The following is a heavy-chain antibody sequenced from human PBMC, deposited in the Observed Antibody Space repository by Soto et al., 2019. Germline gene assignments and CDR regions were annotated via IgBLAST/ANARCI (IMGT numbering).Heavy chain of an antibody. D-gene: IGHD3-22*01. CDR1: GGTFSSYA. V-gene: IGHV1-69*13. Sequence: SVKVSCKASGGTFSSYAISWVRQAPGQGLEWMGGIIPIFGTANYAQKFQGRVTITADESTSTAYMELSSLRSEDTAVYYCWAYYYDSSGSYGEYYFDYWGQGTLVTVSS. J-gene: IGHJ4*02. CDR2: IIPIFGTA. CDR3: WAYYYDSSGSYGEYYFDY.